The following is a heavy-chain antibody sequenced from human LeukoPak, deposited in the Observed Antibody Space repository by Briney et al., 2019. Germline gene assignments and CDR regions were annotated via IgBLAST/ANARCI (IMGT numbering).Heavy chain of an antibody. J-gene: IGHJ4*02. V-gene: IGHV1-18*01. CDR3: ARDDCSGGSCYSAPDYFDY. Sequence: GASVKVSCKASGGTFSSYAISWVRQAPGQGLEWMGWISAYNGNTNYAQKLQGRVTMTTDTSTSTAYMELRSLRSDDTAVYYCARDDCSGGSCYSAPDYFDYWGQGTLVTVSS. D-gene: IGHD2-15*01. CDR1: GGTFSSYA. CDR2: ISAYNGNT.